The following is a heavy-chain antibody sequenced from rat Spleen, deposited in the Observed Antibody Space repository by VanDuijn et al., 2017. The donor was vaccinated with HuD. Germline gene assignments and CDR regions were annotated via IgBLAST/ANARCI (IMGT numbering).Heavy chain of an antibody. J-gene: IGHJ2*01. CDR3: AVAGFGY. CDR1: GFTFSNYG. V-gene: IGHV5S13*01. Sequence: EVQLVESGGGLVQPGRSLKLSCVVSGFTFSNYGMAWVRQTPTKGLEWVASISTGGGYTYYRDSVKGRFTISRSNSENTVYLQMNSLRSGDTATYYCAVAGFGYWGQGIMVTVSS. CDR2: ISTGGGYT. D-gene: IGHD4-4*01.